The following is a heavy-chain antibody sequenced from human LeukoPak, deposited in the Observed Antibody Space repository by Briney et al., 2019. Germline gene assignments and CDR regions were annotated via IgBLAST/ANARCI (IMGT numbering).Heavy chain of an antibody. V-gene: IGHV4-59*08. CDR1: GGSISSYY. J-gene: IGHJ3*02. Sequence: NASETLSLTCSVSGGSISSYYWRWIRQPGGKRVERIGYIYYSASTNYNPSLKSRVTISVDTSKNQFSLKLSSVNAADTAVYYCARHAPGGQEYAFDIWGQGTMVTVSS. CDR3: ARHAPGGQEYAFDI. CDR2: IYYSAST.